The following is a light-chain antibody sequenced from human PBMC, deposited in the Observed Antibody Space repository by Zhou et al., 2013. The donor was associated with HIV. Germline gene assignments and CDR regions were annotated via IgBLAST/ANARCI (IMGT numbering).Light chain of an antibody. CDR3: QQYDNWPLT. V-gene: IGKV3-15*01. Sequence: EVVMTQSPATLSVSPGERATLSCRASQSISSNLAWHQQKPGRAPRLLLYGASTRATGIPARFSGSRSGTEFTLTISRLEPEDFAVYYCQQYDNWPLTFGGGTKVEIK. CDR1: QSISSN. J-gene: IGKJ4*01. CDR2: GAS.